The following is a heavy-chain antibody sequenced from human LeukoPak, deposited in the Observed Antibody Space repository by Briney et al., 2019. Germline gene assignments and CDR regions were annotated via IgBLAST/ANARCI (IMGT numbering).Heavy chain of an antibody. D-gene: IGHD2-15*01. Sequence: SETLSLTCTVSGDSISSSSYYLGWIRQPPGKGLEWIGTIYYGGSTYYNPSLKSRVTISVDTSKTQFSLRLSSVTAADTAVYHCARHRKSSGWHAGYFDLWGRGTLVTVSS. CDR3: ARHRKSSGWHAGYFDL. CDR1: GDSISSSSYY. J-gene: IGHJ2*01. V-gene: IGHV4-39*01. CDR2: IYYGGST.